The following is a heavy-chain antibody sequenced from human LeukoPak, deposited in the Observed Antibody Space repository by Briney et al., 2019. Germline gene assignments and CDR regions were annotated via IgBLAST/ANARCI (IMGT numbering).Heavy chain of an antibody. CDR3: ARGPHRPFGVVPLYYYYMDV. J-gene: IGHJ6*03. CDR1: GYSFTSYW. V-gene: IGHV5-51*01. D-gene: IGHD3-3*01. CDR2: IYPGDSDT. Sequence: GESLKISCKGSGYSFTSYWIGWVRPMPGKGLEWMGIIYPGDSDTRYSPSFQGQVTISADKSISTSYLQWSSLKASDTAMYYCARGPHRPFGVVPLYYYYMDVWGKGTTVTVSS.